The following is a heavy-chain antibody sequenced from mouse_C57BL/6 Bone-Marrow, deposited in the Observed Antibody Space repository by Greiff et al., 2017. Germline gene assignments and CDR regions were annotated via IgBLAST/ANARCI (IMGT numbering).Heavy chain of an antibody. Sequence: DVMLVESGGGLVKPGGSLKLSCAASGFTFSSYAMSWVRQTPEKRLEWVATISDGGSYTYYPDNVKGRFTISRDNAKNNLYLQMSHLKSEDTAMYYCARGRWLLGYWYFDVWGTGTTGTVSS. CDR1: GFTFSSYA. CDR3: ARGRWLLGYWYFDV. D-gene: IGHD2-3*01. V-gene: IGHV5-4*03. CDR2: ISDGGSYT. J-gene: IGHJ1*03.